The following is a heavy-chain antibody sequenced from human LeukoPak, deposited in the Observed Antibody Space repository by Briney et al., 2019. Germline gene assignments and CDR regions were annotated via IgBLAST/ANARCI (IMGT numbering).Heavy chain of an antibody. CDR2: MNPNSGNT. Sequence: ASVQVPCKASGYTFTSYDTNWVRQATGQGLEWMGWMNPNSGNTGYAQKFQGRVTMTRNTSISTAYMELSSLGSEDTAVYYCTRPGVGSGRYGAFDIWGQGTMVTVSS. CDR3: TRPGVGSGRYGAFDI. J-gene: IGHJ3*02. D-gene: IGHD5-18*01. V-gene: IGHV1-8*01. CDR1: GYTFTSYD.